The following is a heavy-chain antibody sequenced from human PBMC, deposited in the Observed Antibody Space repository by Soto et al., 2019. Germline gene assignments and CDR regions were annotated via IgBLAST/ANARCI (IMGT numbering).Heavy chain of an antibody. V-gene: IGHV3-74*01. CDR3: ARGDLTAIDY. J-gene: IGHJ4*02. CDR1: RFTFSSYW. CDR2: IKSDGSST. D-gene: IGHD2-21*02. Sequence: EVQLVESGGGLVQPGGSLRLSCAASRFTFSSYWMHWVRQAPGKGLVWVSRIKSDGSSTRYADSVKGRFTISRDNAKSTLYLQMNSLRAEDTAIYYCARGDLTAIDYWGQGTLVTVSS.